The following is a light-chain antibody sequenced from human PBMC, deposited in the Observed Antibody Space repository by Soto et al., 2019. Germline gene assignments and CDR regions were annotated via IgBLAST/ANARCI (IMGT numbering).Light chain of an antibody. J-gene: IGLJ1*01. CDR3: AAWDDGLNGYV. CDR1: SSDVGAYNY. Sequence: QSALTQPPSASGSPRQSVTISCTGTSSDVGAYNYVSWYQQLPGTAPRTLIYSNNQRPSGVPDRFSGSKSGTSGSLAISGLLSEDEADYYCAAWDDGLNGYVFGTGTKLTVL. CDR2: SNN. V-gene: IGLV1-44*01.